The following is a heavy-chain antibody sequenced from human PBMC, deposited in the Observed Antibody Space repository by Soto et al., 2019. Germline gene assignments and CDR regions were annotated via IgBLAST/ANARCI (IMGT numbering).Heavy chain of an antibody. Sequence: SENLSLTCSVSGGSIGRYSWSWIRQPPGKGLEWIGYIYHSGSTYYNPSLKSRVTISVDRSKNQFSLKLSSVTAADTAVYYCAREPMAASGVFDYWGQGTLVTVSS. CDR1: GGSIGRYS. CDR3: AREPMAASGVFDY. J-gene: IGHJ4*02. CDR2: IYHSGST. V-gene: IGHV4-30-2*01. D-gene: IGHD2-8*01.